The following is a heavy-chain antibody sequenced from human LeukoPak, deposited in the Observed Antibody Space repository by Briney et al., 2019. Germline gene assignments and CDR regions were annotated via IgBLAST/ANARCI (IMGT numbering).Heavy chain of an antibody. CDR3: AREGSVSSSWIYYFDY. Sequence: ASVKVSCKASGYTFTGYYMHWVRQAPGQGLEWMGWISTYNGNTNYAQKLQDRITMTTDTSTSTAYMELRSLRSDDTAVYYCAREGSVSSSWIYYFDYWGQGTLVTVSS. J-gene: IGHJ4*02. CDR1: GYTFTGYY. V-gene: IGHV1-18*04. D-gene: IGHD6-13*01. CDR2: ISTYNGNT.